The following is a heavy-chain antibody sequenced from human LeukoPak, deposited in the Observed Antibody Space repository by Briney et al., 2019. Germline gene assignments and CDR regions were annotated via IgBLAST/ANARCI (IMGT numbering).Heavy chain of an antibody. V-gene: IGHV3-23*01. D-gene: IGHD6-6*01. J-gene: IGHJ6*03. Sequence: GGSLRLSCAASGFTFSSYSISWVRQPPGKGLEWVSSISASGGSTYYADSVKGRFTISRDNSKDTLYLQMNSLRAEDTAVYYCAKAPGYSSSVYYYMDVWGKGTTVTVFS. CDR2: ISASGGST. CDR3: AKAPGYSSSVYYYMDV. CDR1: GFTFSSYS.